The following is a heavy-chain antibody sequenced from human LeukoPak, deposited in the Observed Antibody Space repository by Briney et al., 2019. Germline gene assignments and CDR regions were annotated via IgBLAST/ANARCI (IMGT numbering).Heavy chain of an antibody. D-gene: IGHD6-19*01. CDR3: ASSIAVAGRLFDY. V-gene: IGHV3-48*03. CDR1: GFTFSSYE. J-gene: IGHJ4*02. Sequence: GGSLRLSRAASGFTFSSYEMNWVRQAPGKGLEWVSYISSSGSTIYYADSVKGRFTISRDNAKNSLYLQMNSLRAEDTAVYYCASSIAVAGRLFDYWGQGTLVTVSS. CDR2: ISSSGSTI.